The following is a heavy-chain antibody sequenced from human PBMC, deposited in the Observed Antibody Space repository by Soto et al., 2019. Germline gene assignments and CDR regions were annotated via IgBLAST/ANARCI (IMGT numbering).Heavy chain of an antibody. Sequence: EVQLLESGGGLVQPGGSLRLSCAASGFTFSSYAMSWVRQAPGKGLEWVSAISGSGGSTYYADSVKGRFTISRDNSKNTLYLQLNSLRAEDTAVYYCAKAQIGRMAVRGHWGQGTLVTVSS. D-gene: IGHD6-19*01. V-gene: IGHV3-23*01. J-gene: IGHJ4*02. CDR1: GFTFSSYA. CDR2: ISGSGGST. CDR3: AKAQIGRMAVRGH.